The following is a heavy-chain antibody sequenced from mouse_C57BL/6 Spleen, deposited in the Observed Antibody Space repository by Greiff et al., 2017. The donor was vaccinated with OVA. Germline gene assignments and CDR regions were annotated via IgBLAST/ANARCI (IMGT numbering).Heavy chain of an antibody. CDR2: ISSGSSTI. J-gene: IGHJ4*01. Sequence: EVKLEESGGGLVKPGGSLKLSCAASGFTFSDYGMHWVRQAPEKGLEWVAYISSGSSTIYYADTVKGRFIISRDNAKNTLFLQMTSLRSEDTAMYYCASVYDGYPMDYWGQGTSVTVSS. CDR3: ASVYDGYPMDY. V-gene: IGHV5-17*01. CDR1: GFTFSDYG. D-gene: IGHD2-3*01.